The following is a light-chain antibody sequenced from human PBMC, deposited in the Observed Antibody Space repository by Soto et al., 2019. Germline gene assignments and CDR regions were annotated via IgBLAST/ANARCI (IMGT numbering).Light chain of an antibody. CDR1: QGIAPY. Sequence: DVQMTQSPSSLSAFVGDRVTITCRASQGIAPYLAWFQQKPGKVPKLLIYATSTLHSGVPSRFSGSGSGTDFTLTISSLQPEDVATYYCQQYNTAPLTFGGGTKVEIK. CDR3: QQYNTAPLT. CDR2: ATS. J-gene: IGKJ4*01. V-gene: IGKV1-27*01.